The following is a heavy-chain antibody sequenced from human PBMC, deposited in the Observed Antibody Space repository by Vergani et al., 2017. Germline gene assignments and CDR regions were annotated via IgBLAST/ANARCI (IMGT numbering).Heavy chain of an antibody. J-gene: IGHJ6*03. CDR3: ARGSPRQPLQFYYYYYMDV. D-gene: IGHD4-11*01. V-gene: IGHV1-69*08. CDR1: GGTFSSYT. Sequence: QVQLVQSGAEVKKPGSSVKVSCKASGGTFSSYTISWVRQAPGQGLEWMGRIIPILGTANYAQKFQGRVTITADESTSTAYMELSSLRSEDTAVYYCARGSPRQPLQFYYYYYMDVWGKGP. CDR2: IIPILGTA.